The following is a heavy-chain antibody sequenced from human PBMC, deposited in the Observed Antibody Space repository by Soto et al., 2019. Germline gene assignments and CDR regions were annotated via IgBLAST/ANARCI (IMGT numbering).Heavy chain of an antibody. D-gene: IGHD6-6*01. V-gene: IGHV3-74*01. Sequence: GGSLRLSCAASGFTFSIFWMHWVRQAPGKGLVWVSRINSDGSSTSYADSVKGRFTISRDNAKNTLYLQMNSLRAEDTAVYYCARNLLDLYSSSPGIDYWGQGTLVTVSS. CDR3: ARNLLDLYSSSPGIDY. J-gene: IGHJ4*02. CDR1: GFTFSIFW. CDR2: INSDGSST.